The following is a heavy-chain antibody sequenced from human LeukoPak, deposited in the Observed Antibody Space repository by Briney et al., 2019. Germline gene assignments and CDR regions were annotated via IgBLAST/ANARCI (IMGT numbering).Heavy chain of an antibody. Sequence: GASVKVSCKASGYTFTSYGISWVRQAPGQGLEWMGWISAYNGNTNYAQKFQGRVTMTRDTSTSTVYMELSSLRSEDTAVYYCARGLTTPTGEFDPWGQGTLVTVSS. CDR3: ARGLTTPTGEFDP. J-gene: IGHJ5*02. CDR1: GYTFTSYG. V-gene: IGHV1-18*01. CDR2: ISAYNGNT. D-gene: IGHD4-11*01.